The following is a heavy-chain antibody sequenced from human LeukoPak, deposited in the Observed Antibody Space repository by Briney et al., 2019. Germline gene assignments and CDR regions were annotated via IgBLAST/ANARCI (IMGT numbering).Heavy chain of an antibody. V-gene: IGHV4-30-2*01. CDR2: IYHTGST. CDR3: ARGSNYDNYFDY. D-gene: IGHD4-11*01. CDR1: GGSISSGDYS. J-gene: IGHJ4*02. Sequence: SQTLSLTCAVSGGSISSGDYSWSWIRQPPGKGLEWIGYIYHTGSTNYSPSLKSRVTISVDRSENQFSLKLSSVTAADTAVYYCARGSNYDNYFDYWGQGTLVTVSS.